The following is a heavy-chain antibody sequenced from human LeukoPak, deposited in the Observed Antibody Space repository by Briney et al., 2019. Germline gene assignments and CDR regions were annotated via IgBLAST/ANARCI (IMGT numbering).Heavy chain of an antibody. CDR3: AGANMVRGVIITDAFDI. D-gene: IGHD3-10*01. CDR1: GFTFSSYA. CDR2: ISYDGSNK. J-gene: IGHJ3*02. V-gene: IGHV3-30-3*01. Sequence: GGSLRLSCAASGFTFSSYAMHWVRQAPGKGLEWVAVISYDGSNKYYADSVKGRFTISRDNSKNTLYLQMNSLRAEDTAVYYCAGANMVRGVIITDAFDIWGQGTMVTVSS.